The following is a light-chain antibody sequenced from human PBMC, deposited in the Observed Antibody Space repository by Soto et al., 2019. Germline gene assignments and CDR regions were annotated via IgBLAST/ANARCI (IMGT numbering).Light chain of an antibody. Sequence: QSALTQPASXXXSPXXXXTISCTGTSSDVGGYNYVSWYQQHPGKAPKLMIYDVSNRPSGVSNRFSGSKSGNTASLTISGLQAEDEADYYCSSYTSSSTRVFGGGTKLTVL. CDR1: SSDVGGYNY. V-gene: IGLV2-14*01. J-gene: IGLJ2*01. CDR2: DVS. CDR3: SSYTSSSTRV.